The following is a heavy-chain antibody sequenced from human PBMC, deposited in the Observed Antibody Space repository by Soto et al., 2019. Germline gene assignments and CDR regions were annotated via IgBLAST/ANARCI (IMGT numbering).Heavy chain of an antibody. CDR3: ARDLDYGMDV. J-gene: IGHJ6*02. V-gene: IGHV5-51*01. Sequence: GESLNISCNGYGYRFTSYLIGWVRQMPGKGLESMGIIYPGDSDTRYSPSFQGQVTISADKSISTAYLQWSSLKASDTAMYYCARDLDYGMDVWGQGTTVTVSS. CDR2: IYPGDSDT. CDR1: GYRFTSYL.